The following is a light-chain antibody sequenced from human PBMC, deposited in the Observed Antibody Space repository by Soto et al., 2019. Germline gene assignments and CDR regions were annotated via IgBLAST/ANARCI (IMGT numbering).Light chain of an antibody. CDR1: QSVSSSY. V-gene: IGKV3-20*01. CDR2: GAS. Sequence: EIVLTQSPGPLSLSPGERATLSCRASQSVSSSYLAWYQQKPGQAPRLLIYGASSRATGIPDRFSGSGSGTYFTLTISRLEPEEFAVYYCPQYASSPLYTFVQGTKLEIK. CDR3: PQYASSPLYT. J-gene: IGKJ2*01.